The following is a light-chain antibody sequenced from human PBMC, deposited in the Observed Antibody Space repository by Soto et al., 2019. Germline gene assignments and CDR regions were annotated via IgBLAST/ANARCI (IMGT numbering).Light chain of an antibody. CDR2: EAL. Sequence: EIVLAQSPGTLSLSPGERAALSCRASQSVSSSYLAWYQQKPGQAPRLLIYEALNRATGIPARFSGSGSGTDFTLTSSSLEPEDVAVYYCQQRSDFWTFGQGTKVDIK. J-gene: IGKJ1*01. CDR1: QSVSSSY. CDR3: QQRSDFWT. V-gene: IGKV3D-20*02.